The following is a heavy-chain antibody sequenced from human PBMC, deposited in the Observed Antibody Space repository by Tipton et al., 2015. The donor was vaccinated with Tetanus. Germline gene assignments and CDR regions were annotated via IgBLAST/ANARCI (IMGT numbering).Heavy chain of an antibody. CDR1: GGSVTSGYYY. Sequence: TLSLTCSVSGGSVTSGYYYWSWIRQPPGKGLEWIGFIFYNGSTYFNPSLKSRVAIPVDTSKNQFSLKLGSVTAADTAIYYCASQFWGYWFDPWGPGTLVIVSS. J-gene: IGHJ5*02. CDR2: IFYNGST. D-gene: IGHD7-27*01. V-gene: IGHV4-61*01. CDR3: ASQFWGYWFDP.